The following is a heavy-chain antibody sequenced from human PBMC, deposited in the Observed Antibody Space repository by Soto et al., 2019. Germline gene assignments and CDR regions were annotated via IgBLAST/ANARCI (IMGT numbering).Heavy chain of an antibody. CDR2: IVVGSGNT. CDR1: GFTFTSSA. CDR3: AADSGYYYDSSGYYYKYYLDY. D-gene: IGHD3-22*01. V-gene: IGHV1-58*01. Sequence: SVKVSCKASGFTFTSSAVQWVRQARGQRLEWIGWIVVGSGNTNYAQKFQERVTITRDMSTSTAYMELSSLRSEDTAVYYCAADSGYYYDSSGYYYKYYLDYWGQGTLVTVSS. J-gene: IGHJ4*02.